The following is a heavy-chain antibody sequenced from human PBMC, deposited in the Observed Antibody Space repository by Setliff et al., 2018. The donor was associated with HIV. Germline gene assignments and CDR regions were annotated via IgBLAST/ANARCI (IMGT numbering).Heavy chain of an antibody. Sequence: PGGSLRLSCTASGFTFSSSWMSWVRQAPGKGLEWVANIKQDGSEKYYVDSVKGRFTISRDNAKNSLYLQMSSLRAEDTAVYYCARDASGWDEGDYWGQGTLVTVSS. CDR3: ARDASGWDEGDY. CDR1: GFTFSSSW. V-gene: IGHV3-7*03. D-gene: IGHD6-19*01. J-gene: IGHJ4*02. CDR2: IKQDGSEK.